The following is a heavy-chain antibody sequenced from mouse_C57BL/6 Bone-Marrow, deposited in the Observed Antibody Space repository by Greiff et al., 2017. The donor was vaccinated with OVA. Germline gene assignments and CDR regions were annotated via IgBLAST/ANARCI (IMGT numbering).Heavy chain of an antibody. J-gene: IGHJ3*01. D-gene: IGHD3-1*01. CDR3: ARPLSISAWFAY. CDR2: IHPNSGST. V-gene: IGHV1-64*01. Sequence: QVQLQQPGAELVKPGASVKLSCKASGYTFTSYWMHWVKQRPGQGLEWIGMIHPNSGSTNYNEKFKSKATLTVDKSSSTAYMQLSSLTSEDSAVYYCARPLSISAWFAYWGQGTLVTVSA. CDR1: GYTFTSYW.